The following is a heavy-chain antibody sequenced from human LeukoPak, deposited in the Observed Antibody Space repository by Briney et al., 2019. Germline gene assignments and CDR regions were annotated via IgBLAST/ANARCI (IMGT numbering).Heavy chain of an antibody. D-gene: IGHD1-20*01. CDR1: GLTFSGYW. J-gene: IGHJ3*02. Sequence: GGSLRLSCAASGLTFSGYWMSWVRQAPGKGRECVATIKPDGSERYYADSVKGRFTVSRDNAKNSLYLQLNSLRAGDTSIYYCASGNWNDRAFDIWGQGTMVAVSS. CDR3: ASGNWNDRAFDI. CDR2: IKPDGSER. V-gene: IGHV3-7*01.